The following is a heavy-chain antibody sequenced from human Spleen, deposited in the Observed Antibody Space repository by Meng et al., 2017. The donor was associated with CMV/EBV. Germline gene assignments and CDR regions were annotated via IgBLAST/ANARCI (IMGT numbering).Heavy chain of an antibody. CDR2: INDNGRTS. CDR1: GFTFSNYA. D-gene: IGHD1-26*01. CDR3: AKGEWELPTFFDS. J-gene: IGHJ4*02. V-gene: IGHV3-23*01. Sequence: GGSLRLSCAASGFTFSNYAMTWVRQAPGQGLEYVSTINDNGRTSFYADSVKGRFTISRDNSKNTVFLQMNSLTADDTAVYYCAKGEWELPTFFDSWGQGMLVTVSS.